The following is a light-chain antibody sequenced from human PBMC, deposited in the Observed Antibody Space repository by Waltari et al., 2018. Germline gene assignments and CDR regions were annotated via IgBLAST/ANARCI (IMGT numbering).Light chain of an antibody. CDR1: QNLLSGADNRNY. Sequence: DVVMTQFPDSLAVSLGDTATINGKSSQNLLSGADNRNYLGWYLQKPGQSPQLLIYLGSNRASGVPDRFSGSGSGTEFTLTISSLQPEDFATYYCQQLNSYPYTFGQGTKLEIK. V-gene: IGKV4-1*01. CDR3: QQLNSYPYT. J-gene: IGKJ2*01. CDR2: LGS.